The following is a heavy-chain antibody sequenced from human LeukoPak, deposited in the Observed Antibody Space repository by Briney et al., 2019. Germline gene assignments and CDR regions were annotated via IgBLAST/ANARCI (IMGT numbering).Heavy chain of an antibody. D-gene: IGHD6-19*01. Sequence: GGSLRLSCAASGFTFSSYWMSWVRQAPGKGLEWVANIKQDGSEKYYVDSVKGRFTISRDNAKNSLYLQMNSLRAEDTAVYYCARDVDSSGRNLFSFDPWGQGTLVTVSS. CDR1: GFTFSSYW. CDR3: ARDVDSSGRNLFSFDP. CDR2: IKQDGSEK. J-gene: IGHJ5*02. V-gene: IGHV3-7*01.